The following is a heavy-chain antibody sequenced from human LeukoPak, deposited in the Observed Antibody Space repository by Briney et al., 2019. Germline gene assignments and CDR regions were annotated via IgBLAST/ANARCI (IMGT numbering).Heavy chain of an antibody. J-gene: IGHJ1*01. CDR1: GFTFSSYA. D-gene: IGHD3-10*01. V-gene: IGHV3-23*01. CDR2: ISGSGGST. Sequence: GGSLRLSCAASGFTFSSYAMSWVRQAPGKGLEWVSAISGSGGSTYYADSVKGRFTISRDNSKNTLYLQMNSLRAEDTAVYYCAKVDPMVRGVMNKYFQHWGQGTLVTVSS. CDR3: AKVDPMVRGVMNKYFQH.